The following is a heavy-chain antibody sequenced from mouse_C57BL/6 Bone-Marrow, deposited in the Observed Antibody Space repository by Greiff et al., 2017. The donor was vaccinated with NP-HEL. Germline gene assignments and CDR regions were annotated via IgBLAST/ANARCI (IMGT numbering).Heavy chain of an antibody. CDR2: IYPGDGDT. Sequence: QVQLKESGPELVKPGASVKISCKASGYAFSSSWMNWVKQRPGKGLEWIGRIYPGDGDTNYNGKFKGKATLTADKSSSTAYMQLSSLSSEDSAVYFCARPHYYGSNPYWYFDVWGTGTTVTVSS. D-gene: IGHD1-1*01. CDR1: GYAFSSSW. CDR3: ARPHYYGSNPYWYFDV. V-gene: IGHV1-82*01. J-gene: IGHJ1*03.